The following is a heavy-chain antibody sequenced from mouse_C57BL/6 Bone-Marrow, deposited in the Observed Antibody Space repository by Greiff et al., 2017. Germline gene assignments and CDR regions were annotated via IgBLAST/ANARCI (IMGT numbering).Heavy chain of an antibody. Sequence: VKLQESGAELMKPGASVKLSCKATGYTFTGYWIEWVKQRPGHGLEWIGEILPGIGSTNYNEKFKGKATFTADTSSNTAYMQLSSLTTEDSAIYYCARGKVYYYYAMDYWGQGTSVTVSA. CDR2: ILPGIGST. CDR3: ARGKVYYYYAMDY. J-gene: IGHJ4*01. V-gene: IGHV1-9*01. CDR1: GYTFTGYW. D-gene: IGHD2-1*01.